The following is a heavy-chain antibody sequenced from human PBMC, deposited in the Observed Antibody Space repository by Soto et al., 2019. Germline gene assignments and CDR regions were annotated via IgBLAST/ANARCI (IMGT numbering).Heavy chain of an antibody. Sequence: KPSETLSLTCAVYGGSFSGYYWSWIRQPPGKGLEWIGEINHSGSTNYNPSLKSRVTISVDTSKNQFSLKLSSVTAADTAVYYCARIYEDFWSGYQTVFDYWGQGTLVTVSS. CDR2: INHSGST. J-gene: IGHJ4*02. CDR3: ARIYEDFWSGYQTVFDY. D-gene: IGHD3-3*02. V-gene: IGHV4-34*01. CDR1: GGSFSGYY.